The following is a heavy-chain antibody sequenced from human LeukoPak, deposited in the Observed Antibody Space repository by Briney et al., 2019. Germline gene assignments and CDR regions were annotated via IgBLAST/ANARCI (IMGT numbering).Heavy chain of an antibody. V-gene: IGHV3-20*04. Sequence: GGSLRLSCAASGFTFADYGMSWVRQAPGKGLEWVSGINWNGGSTGYAASVKGRFTISRDNAKNSLYLQMNSLRAEDTAVYYCASSALMATIDYWGQGTLVTVSS. D-gene: IGHD5-24*01. CDR2: INWNGGST. J-gene: IGHJ4*02. CDR3: ASSALMATIDY. CDR1: GFTFADYG.